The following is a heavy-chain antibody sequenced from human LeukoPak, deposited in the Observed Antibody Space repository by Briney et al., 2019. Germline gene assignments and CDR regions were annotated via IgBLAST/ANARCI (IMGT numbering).Heavy chain of an antibody. V-gene: IGHV1-69*05. J-gene: IGHJ4*02. CDR2: IIPIFGTA. CDR3: ARARSSGWYEGFDY. Sequence: SVKVSCKASGGTFSSYAISWVRQAPGQGLEWMGRIIPIFGTANYAQKFQGRVTITTDESTSTAYMELSSLRSDDTAVYYCARARSSGWYEGFDYWGQGTLVTVSS. CDR1: GGTFSSYA. D-gene: IGHD6-19*01.